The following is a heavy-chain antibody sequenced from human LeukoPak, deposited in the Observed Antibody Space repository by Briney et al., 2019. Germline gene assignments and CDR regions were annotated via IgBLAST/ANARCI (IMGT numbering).Heavy chain of an antibody. V-gene: IGHV4-59*01. D-gene: IGHD1-26*01. Sequence: SETLSLTCTVSGGSISSYYWSWIRQPPGKGLEWIGYIYYSGSTNYNSSLKSRVTISVDTSKNQFSLKLSSMTAADTAVYYCASLSSGSYNWFDPWGQGTLVTVSS. J-gene: IGHJ5*02. CDR2: IYYSGST. CDR3: ASLSSGSYNWFDP. CDR1: GGSISSYY.